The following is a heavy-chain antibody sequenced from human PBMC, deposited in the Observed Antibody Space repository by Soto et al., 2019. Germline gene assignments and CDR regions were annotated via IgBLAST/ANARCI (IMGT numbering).Heavy chain of an antibody. J-gene: IGHJ6*02. Sequence: QVQLQESGPGLVKPSETLSLTCTVSGGSISSYYWSWIRQPPGKGLEWIGYIYYSGSTNYNPSLKSRVTTSVDTSKNQFSLKLSSVTAADTAVYYCARDLRRGIDVWGQGTTVTVSS. CDR1: GGSISSYY. D-gene: IGHD3-3*01. CDR3: ARDLRRGIDV. V-gene: IGHV4-59*01. CDR2: IYYSGST.